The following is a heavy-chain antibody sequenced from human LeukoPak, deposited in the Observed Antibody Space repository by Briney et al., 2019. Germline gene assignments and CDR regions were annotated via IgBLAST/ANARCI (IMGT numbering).Heavy chain of an antibody. CDR3: ARAGDESTGHYDSFRF. D-gene: IGHD2-8*02. CDR1: VYTFDENY. V-gene: IGHV1-2*02. J-gene: IGHJ3*01. Sequence: ASVKVSCKASVYTFDENYIHWVRQAPGQGPEWMGWINPKSGATDSAQKFQGRLTMTRDTSIATASMDLSGLRLDDTGIHYCARAGDESTGHYDSFRFWGQGTMITVSS. CDR2: INPKSGAT.